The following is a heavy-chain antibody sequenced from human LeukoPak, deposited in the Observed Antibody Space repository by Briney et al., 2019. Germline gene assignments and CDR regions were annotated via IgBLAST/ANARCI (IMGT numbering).Heavy chain of an antibody. D-gene: IGHD5-24*01. CDR2: IYYSGGT. V-gene: IGHV4-59*01. CDR1: GGSISSYY. CDR3: ARGIGRDGYNAYFDY. J-gene: IGHJ4*02. Sequence: SSETLSLTCTVSGGSISSYYWSWIRQPPGKGPGWIGYIYYSGGTNYNPPLKSRVTVSVDTSKNQFSLKLSSVTAADTAVYYCARGIGRDGYNAYFDYWGQGTLVTVSS.